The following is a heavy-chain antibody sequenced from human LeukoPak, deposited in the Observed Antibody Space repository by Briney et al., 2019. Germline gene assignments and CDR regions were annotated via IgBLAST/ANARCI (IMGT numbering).Heavy chain of an antibody. V-gene: IGHV1-3*01. J-gene: IGHJ4*02. CDR3: ARDRMIALGGSGY. Sequence: GASVKVSCKASGYTFTSYAMHWVRQAPGQRLEWMGWINAGSGNTKYSQKFQGRVTITRDTSTSTAYMELRSLRSDDTAVYYCARDRMIALGGSGYWGQGTLVTVSS. CDR1: GYTFTSYA. D-gene: IGHD3-22*01. CDR2: INAGSGNT.